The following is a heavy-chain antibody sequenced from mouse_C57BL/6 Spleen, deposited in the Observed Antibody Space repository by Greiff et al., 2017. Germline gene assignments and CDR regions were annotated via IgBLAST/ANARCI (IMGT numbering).Heavy chain of an antibody. J-gene: IGHJ4*01. D-gene: IGHD1-1*01. V-gene: IGHV1-69*01. CDR2: IDPSDSYT. Sequence: QVQLQQPGAELVMPGASVKLSCKASGYTFTSYWMHWVKQRPGQGLEWIGEIDPSDSYTNYNQKFKGKSTLTVDKASSTAYMQLSSLRSEDSEVYYCDSSSSSGGGAMDYWGQGTSVTVSS. CDR3: DSSSSSGGGAMDY. CDR1: GYTFTSYW.